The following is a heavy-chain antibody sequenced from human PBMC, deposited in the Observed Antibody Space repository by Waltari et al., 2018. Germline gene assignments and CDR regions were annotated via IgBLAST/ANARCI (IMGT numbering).Heavy chain of an antibody. CDR1: EYTFTSSY. D-gene: IGHD2-21*01. J-gene: IGHJ6*02. Sequence: QVQLVQSGAEVKKPGASVKISCKTSEYTFTSSYIPWVRQAPGQGLEWMGIINPSGGSTIYAQKFQGRVTMTRDTSTSTVYMELSSLRSEDTAVYYCALDTGALWMDVWGQGTTVTVS. V-gene: IGHV1-46*01. CDR2: INPSGGST. CDR3: ALDTGALWMDV.